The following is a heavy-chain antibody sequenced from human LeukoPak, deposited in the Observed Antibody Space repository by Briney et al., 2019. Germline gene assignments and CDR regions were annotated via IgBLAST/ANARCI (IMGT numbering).Heavy chain of an antibody. CDR1: GFTFSSYG. D-gene: IGHD1-26*01. Sequence: GRSLRLSCAASGFTFSSYGMHWVRQAPGKGLEWVAVISYDGSIKYYADSVKGRFTISRDNSKNTLYLQMNSLRAEDTAVYYCAKDKGREGDYWGQGTLVTVSS. J-gene: IGHJ4*02. CDR2: ISYDGSIK. V-gene: IGHV3-30*18. CDR3: AKDKGREGDY.